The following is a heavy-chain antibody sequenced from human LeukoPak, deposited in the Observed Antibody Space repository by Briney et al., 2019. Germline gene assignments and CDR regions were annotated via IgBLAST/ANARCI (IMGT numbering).Heavy chain of an antibody. CDR1: GFTFSSYG. J-gene: IGHJ4*02. D-gene: IGHD5-12*01. CDR2: ISTTSTTI. V-gene: IGHV3-48*01. CDR3: ARSGYGPYFWDY. Sequence: PGGSLRLSCAASGFTFSSYGMHWVRQSPGRGLEWVSYISTTSTTIYYADSVKGRFTISRDNAKNSLYLQMSSLRAEDTAVYYCARSGYGPYFWDYWGQGTLVTVSS.